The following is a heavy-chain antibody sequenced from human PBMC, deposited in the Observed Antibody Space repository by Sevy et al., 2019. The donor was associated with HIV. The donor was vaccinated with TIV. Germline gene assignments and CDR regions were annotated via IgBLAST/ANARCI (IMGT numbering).Heavy chain of an antibody. CDR1: GGSISSYY. CDR3: ARDQRIAAAGSNYYMDV. V-gene: IGHV4-4*07. D-gene: IGHD6-13*01. J-gene: IGHJ6*03. Sequence: SETLSLTCTVSGGSISSYYWSWIRQPAGKGLEWIGRIYTSGSTNYNPSLKSRVTMSVDTSKNQFSLKLSSVTAADTAVYYCARDQRIAAAGSNYYMDVWGKGTTVTVSS. CDR2: IYTSGST.